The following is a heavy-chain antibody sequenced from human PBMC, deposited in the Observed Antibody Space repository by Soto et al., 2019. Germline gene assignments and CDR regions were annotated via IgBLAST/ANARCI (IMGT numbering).Heavy chain of an antibody. J-gene: IGHJ6*02. CDR2: INPNSGGT. CDR1: GYTFTGYY. Sequence: ASVKVSCKASGYTFTGYYMHWVRQAPGQGLEWMGWINPNSGGTNHAQKFQGRVTMTRDTSISTAYMELSRLRSDDTAVYYCARFKRGLVVPAAQPHSYYGMDVWGQGTTVTVS. V-gene: IGHV1-2*02. CDR3: ARFKRGLVVPAAQPHSYYGMDV. D-gene: IGHD2-2*01.